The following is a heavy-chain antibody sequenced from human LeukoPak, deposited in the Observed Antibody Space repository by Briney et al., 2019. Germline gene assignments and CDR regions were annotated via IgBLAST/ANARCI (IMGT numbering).Heavy chain of an antibody. J-gene: IGHJ6*02. CDR1: GFTFSSYY. D-gene: IGHD1-7*01. CDR2: IWYDGSIQ. V-gene: IGHV3-33*01. Sequence: GGSLRLSCAASGFTFSSYYMRWVRQAPGKGLEWVATIWYDGSIQYYADSVRGRFTISRESSKNTLYLQMNSLRAEDTAVFYCARNDPGNFGMDVWGQGTTVIVSS. CDR3: ARNDPGNFGMDV.